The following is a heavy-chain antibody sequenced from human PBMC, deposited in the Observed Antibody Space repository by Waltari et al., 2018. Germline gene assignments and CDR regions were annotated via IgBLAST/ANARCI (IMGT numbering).Heavy chain of an antibody. D-gene: IGHD6-6*01. CDR3: ARGRIAARRRCWFDP. J-gene: IGHJ5*02. CDR1: GGSFSGYY. Sequence: QVQLQQWGAGLLKPSETLSLTCAVYGGSFSGYYWSWIRQPPGKGPEWIGEINHSGSTNYNPSLKSRVTISVDASKNQFSRKLSSVTAADTAVYYCARGRIAARRRCWFDPWGQGTLVTVSS. CDR2: INHSGST. V-gene: IGHV4-34*01.